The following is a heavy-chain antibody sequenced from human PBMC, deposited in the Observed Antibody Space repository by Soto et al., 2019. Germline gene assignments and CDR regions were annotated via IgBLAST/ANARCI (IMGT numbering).Heavy chain of an antibody. J-gene: IGHJ5*02. CDR1: GGTFSSYT. CDR3: ARDDSSGYYYYWFDP. Sequence: QVQLVQSGAEVKKPGSSVKVSCKASGGTFSSYTISWVRQAPGQGLEWMGRIIPILGIANYAQKFQGRVTIXXDXSXTTAYMELSSLRSEDTAVYDCARDDSSGYYYYWFDPWGQGTLVTVSS. D-gene: IGHD3-22*01. CDR2: IIPILGIA. V-gene: IGHV1-69*08.